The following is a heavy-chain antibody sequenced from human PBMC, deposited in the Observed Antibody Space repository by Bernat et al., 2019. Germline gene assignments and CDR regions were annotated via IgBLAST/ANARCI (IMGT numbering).Heavy chain of an antibody. CDR2: INAGNGNT. Sequence: QVQLVQSGAEEKKPGASVKVSCKASGYTFTSYAMHWVRQAPGQRLEWMGWINAGNGNTKYSQKFQGRVTITRDTSASTAYMELSSLRSEDTAVYYCASGDGDVDTAMVNFDYWGQGTLVTVSS. CDR3: ASGDGDVDTAMVNFDY. V-gene: IGHV1-3*05. J-gene: IGHJ4*02. CDR1: GYTFTSYA. D-gene: IGHD5-18*01.